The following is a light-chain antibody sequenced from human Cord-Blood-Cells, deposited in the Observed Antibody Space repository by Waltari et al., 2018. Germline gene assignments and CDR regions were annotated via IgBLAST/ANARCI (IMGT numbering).Light chain of an antibody. Sequence: DIVMTQSPDSLAVSLGERATINFQSSPSVLYSSNNKNYLAWYQQKPGQPPKMLIYWATTRESGVPYRFSGSGSGTDFTLTISSLQAEDVAVYYCQQYNNWWTFGQGTKVEIK. CDR3: QQYNNWWT. CDR2: WAT. CDR1: PSVLYSSNNKNY. V-gene: IGKV4-1*01. J-gene: IGKJ1*01.